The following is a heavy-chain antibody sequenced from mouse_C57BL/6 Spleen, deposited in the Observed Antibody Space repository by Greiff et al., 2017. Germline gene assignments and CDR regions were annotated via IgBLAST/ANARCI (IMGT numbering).Heavy chain of an antibody. CDR3: ARGYYRDY. J-gene: IGHJ4*01. CDR2: IDPSDSYT. CDR1: GYTFTSYW. V-gene: IGHV1-69*01. D-gene: IGHD1-1*01. Sequence: VQLQQPGAELVMPGASVKLSCKASGYTFTSYWMHWVKQRPGQGLEWIGEIDPSDSYTNYNQKFKGKSTLTVDKSSSTAYMQLSSLTSAVYSVYYCARGYYRDYWGQGTSVTVSS.